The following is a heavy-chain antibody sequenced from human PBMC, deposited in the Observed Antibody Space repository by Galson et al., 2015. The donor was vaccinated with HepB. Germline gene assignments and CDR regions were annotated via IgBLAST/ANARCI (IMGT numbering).Heavy chain of an antibody. V-gene: IGHV3-11*01. CDR1: GFTFSDYY. CDR2: ISSSGHTT. CDR3: ARDRLRSGDIAAARVWYFDL. J-gene: IGHJ2*01. D-gene: IGHD6-13*01. Sequence: SLRLSCAASGFTFSDYYMNWIRQAPGKGLEWVSYISSSGHTTYYADSVKGRFTISRDNAKNSLYLQMNSLRAEDTAVYYCARDRLRSGDIAAARVWYFDLWGRGTLVTASS.